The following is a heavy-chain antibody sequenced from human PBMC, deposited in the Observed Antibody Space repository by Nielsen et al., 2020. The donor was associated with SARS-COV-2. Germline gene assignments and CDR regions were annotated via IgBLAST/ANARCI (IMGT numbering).Heavy chain of an antibody. CDR3: ARGKWELLWFGESDY. D-gene: IGHD3-10*01. CDR1: GGSISRSGRS. J-gene: IGHJ4*02. Sequence: SEILSLTCAVSGGSISRSGRSWSWIRQPPGKGLELIGYIYDSGTTYYNPTLKSRVTISVDESKNQFSLRLTSVTAADTAVYYCARGKWELLWFGESDYWGQGTLVTVSS. CDR2: IYDSGTT. V-gene: IGHV4-30-2*01.